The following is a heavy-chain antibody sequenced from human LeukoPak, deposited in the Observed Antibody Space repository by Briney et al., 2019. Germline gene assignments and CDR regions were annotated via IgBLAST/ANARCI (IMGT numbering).Heavy chain of an antibody. D-gene: IGHD3-22*01. J-gene: IGHJ4*02. Sequence: ASVKVSCKASVYTFTSYGISWVRQAPGQGLERMGWISAYNGNTNYAQKLQGRVTMTTDTSTSTAYMELRSLRSDDTAVYYCARDYYYDSSGQHDYWGQGTLVTVSS. V-gene: IGHV1-18*01. CDR1: VYTFTSYG. CDR3: ARDYYYDSSGQHDY. CDR2: ISAYNGNT.